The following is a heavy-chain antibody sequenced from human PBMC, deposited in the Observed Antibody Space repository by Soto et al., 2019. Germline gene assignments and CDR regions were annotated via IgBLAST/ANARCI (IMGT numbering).Heavy chain of an antibody. CDR3: ARGPTYYYDSSGYYLFDY. J-gene: IGHJ4*02. CDR2: IYYSVTT. V-gene: IGHV4-61*08. Sequence: PSETLSLTCTVSGGSISSGGYYWSWIRQHPGKGLEWIGYIYYSVTTNYNPSLKSRVTISVDTSKNQFSLKLSSVTAADTAVYYCARGPTYYYDSSGYYLFDYWGQGTLVTVSS. D-gene: IGHD3-22*01. CDR1: GGSISSGGYY.